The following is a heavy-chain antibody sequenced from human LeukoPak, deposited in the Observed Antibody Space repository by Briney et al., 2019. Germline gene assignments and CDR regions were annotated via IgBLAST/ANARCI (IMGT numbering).Heavy chain of an antibody. CDR2: ISSNGGST. V-gene: IGHV3-64*01. D-gene: IGHD3-22*01. J-gene: IGHJ6*02. Sequence: GGSLSLSCAASGFPLSNYAIHWVRQAPGKGLEYVSTISSNGGSTYYANSVKGRFTISRDNSKNTLYLQMGSLRAEDTAVYYCAKDIRNYYDSSGYLDYYYGMDVWGQGTTVTVSS. CDR3: AKDIRNYYDSSGYLDYYYGMDV. CDR1: GFPLSNYA.